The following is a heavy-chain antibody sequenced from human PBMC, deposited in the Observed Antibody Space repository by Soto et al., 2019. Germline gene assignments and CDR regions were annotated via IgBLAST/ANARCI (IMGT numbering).Heavy chain of an antibody. J-gene: IGHJ4*02. CDR1: GFTFSSYA. V-gene: IGHV3-23*01. D-gene: IGHD6-6*01. CDR3: AKRSRSFTFDY. CDR2: ISGSDDST. Sequence: EVQLLESGGGLVQPGESLRLSCAASGFTFSSYAMSWVRQAPGKGLEWVSVISGSDDSTYYADSVKGRFTISRDNSKNTLYLQMNSLRAEDTAVYYCAKRSRSFTFDYWGQGTLVTVSS.